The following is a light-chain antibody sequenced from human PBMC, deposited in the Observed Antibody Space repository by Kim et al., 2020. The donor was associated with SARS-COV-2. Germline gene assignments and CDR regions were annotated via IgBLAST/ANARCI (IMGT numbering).Light chain of an antibody. CDR3: QHSEM. Sequence: STLSATVGDRVTITCRASQSISTWLAWYQQKPGKAPKPVIYEASSLHSGVPSRFSGSGSGTEFTLTISSLQPDDFATYYCQHSEMFVQGTKVDIK. CDR1: QSISTW. CDR2: EAS. J-gene: IGKJ1*01. V-gene: IGKV1-5*03.